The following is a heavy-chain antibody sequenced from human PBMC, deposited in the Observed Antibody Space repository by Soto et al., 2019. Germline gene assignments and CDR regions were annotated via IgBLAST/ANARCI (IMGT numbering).Heavy chain of an antibody. CDR1: GASISSYH. Sequence: SETLSLTCTVSGASISSYHWSWIRQTPGKGLEWIGYIYYSGSANYNPSLKSRVTFSVDTSKNQVSLKLSSVTAADTGVYYCAAVFPAGYVFPYYLMDLWGKGSKVTGSS. V-gene: IGHV4-59*01. CDR2: IYYSGSA. CDR3: AAVFPAGYVFPYYLMDL. J-gene: IGHJ6*03. D-gene: IGHD5-18*01.